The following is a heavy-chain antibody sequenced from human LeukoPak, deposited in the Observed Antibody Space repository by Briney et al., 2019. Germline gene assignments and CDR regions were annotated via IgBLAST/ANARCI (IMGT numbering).Heavy chain of an antibody. Sequence: GGSLRLSCAASGFTFSSYSMNWVRQAPGKGLEWVSSINSSSSYIYYADSVKGRFTISRDNAKNPLYLQTNTLRAEDTAVHYCASLIYCSGGSCYPKGVSYWGQGTLVTVSS. J-gene: IGHJ4*02. CDR3: ASLIYCSGGSCYPKGVSY. CDR1: GFTFSSYS. V-gene: IGHV3-21*01. D-gene: IGHD2-15*01. CDR2: INSSSSYI.